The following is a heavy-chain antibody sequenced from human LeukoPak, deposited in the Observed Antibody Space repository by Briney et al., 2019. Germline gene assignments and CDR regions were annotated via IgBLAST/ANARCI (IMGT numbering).Heavy chain of an antibody. Sequence: GGSLRLSCAASGFIFGAYWMTWVRQAPGKGLEWVANIKQDGSEKYYMDSVKGRFTISRDNAKKSLFLQMNSLTAEDTALYYCVRSLERFGTRDYWGQGTLVTVSS. CDR1: GFIFGAYW. CDR2: IKQDGSEK. J-gene: IGHJ4*02. V-gene: IGHV3-7*01. D-gene: IGHD3-10*01. CDR3: VRSLERFGTRDY.